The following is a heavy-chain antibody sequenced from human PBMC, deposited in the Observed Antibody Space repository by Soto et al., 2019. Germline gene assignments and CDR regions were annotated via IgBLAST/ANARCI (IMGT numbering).Heavy chain of an antibody. V-gene: IGHV3-30*18. CDR1: GFTLSGVD. D-gene: IGHD6-6*01. CDR3: AKGGWYTSSSRSYC. CDR2: MSYDGRNQ. J-gene: IGHJ4*02. Sequence: QVQLVESGGGVVQPGTSLRLSCSASGFTLSGVDMHWVRQAPGKGLEWVAVMSYDGRNQYYADSVKGRFTVSRDSSKSTLYLQMNSLRTEDAAVYSCAKGGWYTSSSRSYCWGQGTLVTVSS.